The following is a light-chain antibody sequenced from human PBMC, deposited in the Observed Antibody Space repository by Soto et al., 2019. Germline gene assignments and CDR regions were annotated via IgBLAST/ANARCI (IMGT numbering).Light chain of an antibody. CDR3: QQYNNWPWT. V-gene: IGKV3-15*01. Sequence: EIVMTQSPATLSVSPGERGTLSCRASQSISSNLAWFQQKPGQAPRLLISGASTRATGIPARFSGSGSGTEFTLTISSLQSEDFAVYYCQQYNNWPWTFGQGTKVDIK. CDR2: GAS. J-gene: IGKJ1*01. CDR1: QSISSN.